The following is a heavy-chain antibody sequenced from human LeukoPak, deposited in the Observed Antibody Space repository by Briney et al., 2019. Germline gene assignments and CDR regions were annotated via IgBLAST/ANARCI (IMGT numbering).Heavy chain of an antibody. CDR1: GGSISSSSYY. CDR3: ARCARIRWALGVPDY. CDR2: IYYSGST. D-gene: IGHD3-16*01. J-gene: IGHJ4*02. Sequence: PSETLSLTCTVSGGSISSSSYYWGWIRQPPGKGLEWIGSIYYSGSTYYNPSLKSRVTISVDTSKNQFSLKLSSVTAADTAVYYCARCARIRWALGVPDYWGQGTLVTVSS. V-gene: IGHV4-39*07.